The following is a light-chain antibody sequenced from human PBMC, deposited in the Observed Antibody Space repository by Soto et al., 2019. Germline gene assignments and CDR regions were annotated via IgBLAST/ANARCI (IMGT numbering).Light chain of an antibody. CDR3: SSFADTDKIV. V-gene: IGLV2-8*01. CDR2: EVT. J-gene: IGLJ2*01. Sequence: QSVLTQPPSASGSRGQSVTISCTGTNNDIAIFNYVSWYQQYPGKAPKLLIYEVTKRPSGVPARFSGSKSGNTASLTVSGLRAEDEAHYFCSSFADTDKIVFGGGTKVHRP. CDR1: NNDIAIFNY.